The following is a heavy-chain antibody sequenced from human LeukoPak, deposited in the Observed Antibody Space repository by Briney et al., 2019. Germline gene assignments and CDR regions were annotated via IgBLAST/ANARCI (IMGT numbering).Heavy chain of an antibody. CDR3: ARTDTAMGSFDY. Sequence: SETLSLTCSVSGGSISSYYWSWIRQPAGKGLEWIWRIYTSGSTNYNPSLKSRVTMSVDTSKNQFSLKLSSVTAADTAVYYCARTDTAMGSFDYWGQGTLVTVSS. CDR2: IYTSGST. V-gene: IGHV4-4*07. D-gene: IGHD5-18*01. CDR1: GGSISSYY. J-gene: IGHJ4*02.